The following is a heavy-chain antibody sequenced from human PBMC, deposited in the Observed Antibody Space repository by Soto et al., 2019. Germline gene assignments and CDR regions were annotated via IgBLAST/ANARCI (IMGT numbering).Heavy chain of an antibody. D-gene: IGHD3-22*01. CDR1: GGSVSSGYHY. V-gene: IGHV4-30-4*01. Sequence: QVLLEESGPGLVKPSQTLSLTCTVSGGSVSSGYHYWSWIRQPPGKGLEWIGYVYYSGSTYYNPSLGSRVTISIDTSKNQFSLKLNPVTASDAAVYFCATESSGSSPLLFDFWGQGALVSVSS. CDR3: ATESSGSSPLLFDF. CDR2: VYYSGST. J-gene: IGHJ4*02.